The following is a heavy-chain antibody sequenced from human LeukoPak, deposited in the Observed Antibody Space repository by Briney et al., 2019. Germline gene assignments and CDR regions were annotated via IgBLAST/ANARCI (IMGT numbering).Heavy chain of an antibody. D-gene: IGHD2-2*03. J-gene: IGHJ3*02. Sequence: GGSLRLSCAASGFTFDDYAMHWVRQAPGEVLEWVSGISWKSGSIGYADSGEGRFTISRDNAKNSLYPQMNSLRAEDMALYYCAKSRGYCSSTSCSLHDAFDIWGQGTMVTVSS. CDR1: GFTFDDYA. CDR3: AKSRGYCSSTSCSLHDAFDI. CDR2: ISWKSGSI. V-gene: IGHV3-9*03.